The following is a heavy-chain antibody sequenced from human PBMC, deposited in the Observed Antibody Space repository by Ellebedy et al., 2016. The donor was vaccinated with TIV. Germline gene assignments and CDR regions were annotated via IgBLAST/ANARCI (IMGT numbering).Heavy chain of an antibody. CDR3: AGDYGAYFDY. J-gene: IGHJ4*02. D-gene: IGHD4-17*01. CDR1: GGSISSYY. CDR2: IYYSGST. V-gene: IGHV4-59*08. Sequence: MPGGSLRLSCTVSGGSISSYYWSWIRQPPGKGLEWIGYIYYSGSTNYHPSLKRRVTISVDMSKNQFSLRLSSVTAADTAVYYCAGDYGAYFDYWGQGTLVTVSS.